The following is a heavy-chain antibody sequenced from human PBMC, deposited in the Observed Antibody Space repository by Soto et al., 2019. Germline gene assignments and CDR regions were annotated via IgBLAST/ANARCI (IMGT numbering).Heavy chain of an antibody. Sequence: QVQLQESGPGLVKPSQTLSLTCTVSGGSISSGDYYWSWIRQPPGKGLEWIGYIYYSGSTYYNPSLKSRVTXXVXTSXNQFSLKLSSVTAAGTAVYYCARVRYDYVSQYFDYWGQGTLVTVSS. CDR2: IYYSGST. V-gene: IGHV4-30-4*01. CDR3: ARVRYDYVSQYFDY. D-gene: IGHD3-16*01. J-gene: IGHJ4*02. CDR1: GGSISSGDYY.